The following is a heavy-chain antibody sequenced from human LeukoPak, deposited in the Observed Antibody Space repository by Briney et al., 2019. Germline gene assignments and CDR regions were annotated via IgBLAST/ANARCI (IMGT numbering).Heavy chain of an antibody. CDR3: ALGGDIVVVPAAMLDYYYGMDV. CDR1: GGTFSSYA. V-gene: IGHV1-69*04. CDR2: IIPILGIA. D-gene: IGHD2-2*01. J-gene: IGHJ6*02. Sequence: SVKVSCKASGGTFSSYAISWVRQAPGQGLEWMGRIIPILGIANYAQKFQGRVTIIADKSTSTAYMELSSLRSEDTAVYYCALGGDIVVVPAAMLDYYYGMDVWGQGTTVTVSS.